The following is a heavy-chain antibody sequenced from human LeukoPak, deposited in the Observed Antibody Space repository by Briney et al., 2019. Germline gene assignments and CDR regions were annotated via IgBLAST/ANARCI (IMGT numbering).Heavy chain of an antibody. V-gene: IGHV3-74*01. D-gene: IGHD3-22*01. CDR1: GFTFSSYW. CDR2: INSDGSST. CDR3: ARDGSSGFLG. J-gene: IGHJ4*02. Sequence: PGGSLGLSCAASGFTFSSYWMHWVRQAPGKGLVRVSRINSDGSSTSYADSVKGRFTISRDNAKNTLYLQMNSLRAEDTAVYYCARDGSSGFLGWGQGTLVTVSS.